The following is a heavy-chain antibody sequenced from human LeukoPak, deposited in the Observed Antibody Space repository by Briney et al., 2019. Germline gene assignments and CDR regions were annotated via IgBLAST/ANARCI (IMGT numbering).Heavy chain of an antibody. J-gene: IGHJ5*02. CDR2: ISNSSSYI. CDR1: GFTFSSYS. D-gene: IGHD2-2*01. CDR3: ARDRYIVVPGGWFDP. V-gene: IGHV3-21*01. Sequence: GGSLRLSCAASGFTFSSYSMNWVSQAPGKGLEWVSSISNSSSYIYYAHPVKGRLTISKDKAKNSLYLQTKSLRAEDTAVYYCARDRYIVVPGGWFDPWGQGTLVTVSS.